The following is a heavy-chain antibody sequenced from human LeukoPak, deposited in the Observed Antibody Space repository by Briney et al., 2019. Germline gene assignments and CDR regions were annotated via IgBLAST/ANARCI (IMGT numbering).Heavy chain of an antibody. V-gene: IGHV4-59*01. Sequence: KTSETLSLTCTVSGGSISSYYWSWIRQPPGKGLEWIGYIYYSGSTNYNPSLKSRVTISVDTSKNQFSLKLSSVTAADTAVYYCARALFDPTNTVTTFTHYYYYYGMDVWGQGTTVTVSS. J-gene: IGHJ6*02. CDR2: IYYSGST. CDR3: ARALFDPTNTVTTFTHYYYYYGMDV. D-gene: IGHD4-17*01. CDR1: GGSISSYY.